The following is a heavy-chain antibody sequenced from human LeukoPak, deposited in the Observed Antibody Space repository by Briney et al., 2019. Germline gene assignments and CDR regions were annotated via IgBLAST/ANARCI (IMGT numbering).Heavy chain of an antibody. J-gene: IGHJ4*02. CDR1: GFTVSSNY. CDR3: ARVDYGDYGFDY. CDR2: IYSGGST. D-gene: IGHD4-17*01. Sequence: GGSLRLSCAASGFTVSSNYMSWVRQAPGKGLEWVSVIYSGGSTYYADSVKGRFTISRDNSKNTLYLQMNRLRAEDTAVYYCARVDYGDYGFDYWGQGTLVTVSS. V-gene: IGHV3-66*01.